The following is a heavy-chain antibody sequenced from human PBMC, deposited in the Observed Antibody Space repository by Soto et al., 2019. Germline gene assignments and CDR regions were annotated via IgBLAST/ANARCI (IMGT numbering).Heavy chain of an antibody. CDR2: IYPGDSDT. Sequence: GESLKISCKGSGYSFTSYWIGWVRQMPGKGLEWMGIIYPGDSDTRYSPSFQGQVTISADKSISTAYLQWSSLKASDTAMYYCARLRLSLGGNRYYYGMDVWGQGTTVTVSS. CDR1: GYSFTSYW. D-gene: IGHD2-15*01. CDR3: ARLRLSLGGNRYYYGMDV. J-gene: IGHJ6*02. V-gene: IGHV5-51*01.